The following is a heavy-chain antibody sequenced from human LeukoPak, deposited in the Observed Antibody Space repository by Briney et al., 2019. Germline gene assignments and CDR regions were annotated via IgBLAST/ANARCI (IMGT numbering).Heavy chain of an antibody. CDR1: GGSFSGYY. CDR2: INHSGST. Sequence: SETLSLTCAVYGGSFSGYYWSWIRQPPGKGLEWIGDINHSGSTNYNPSLKSRVTISVDTSKNQFSLKLSSVTAADTAVYYCARGGRYYDSSGPPPLDYWGQGTLVTVSS. J-gene: IGHJ4*02. D-gene: IGHD3-22*01. CDR3: ARGGRYYDSSGPPPLDY. V-gene: IGHV4-34*01.